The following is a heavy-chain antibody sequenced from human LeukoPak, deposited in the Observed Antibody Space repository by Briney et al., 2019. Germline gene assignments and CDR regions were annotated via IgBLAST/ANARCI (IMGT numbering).Heavy chain of an antibody. CDR2: ITSSSTYI. V-gene: IGHV3-21*01. D-gene: IGHD4-17*01. Sequence: GGSLRLSCAASGFTFSSYSMNWVRQAPGKGLEWVSSITSSSTYIYYADSMKGRFTISRDNAKNSLYLQMDSLRAEDTAVYYCARDFHGDPFFGYWGQGTLVTVSS. J-gene: IGHJ4*02. CDR1: GFTFSSYS. CDR3: ARDFHGDPFFGY.